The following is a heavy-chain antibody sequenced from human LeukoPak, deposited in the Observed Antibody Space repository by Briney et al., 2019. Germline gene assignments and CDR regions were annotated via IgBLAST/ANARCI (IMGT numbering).Heavy chain of an antibody. CDR3: AIRTHVDIVATLGERVKKGLDY. D-gene: IGHD5-12*01. J-gene: IGHJ4*02. V-gene: IGHV1-8*01. CDR2: MNPNSGNT. Sequence: ASVTVSCKASGYTFTSYDINWLRQATGQGLEWMGWMNPNSGNTGYAQKFQGRVTMTRNTSMSTAYMELSNLRSEDTAVYYCAIRTHVDIVATLGERVKKGLDYWGQGTPVTVSS. CDR1: GYTFTSYD.